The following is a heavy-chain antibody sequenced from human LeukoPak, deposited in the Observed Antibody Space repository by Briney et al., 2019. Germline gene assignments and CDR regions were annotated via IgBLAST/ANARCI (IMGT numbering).Heavy chain of an antibody. J-gene: IGHJ4*02. CDR2: ISAYNGNT. CDR1: GYTLTELS. CDR3: RAWFGEDYYFDY. Sequence: GASVKVSCKVSGYTLTELSMHWVRQAPGKGLEWMGWISAYNGNTNYAQKLQGRVTMTTDTSTSTAYMELRSLRSDDTAVYYCRAWFGEDYYFDYWGQGTLVTVSS. V-gene: IGHV1-18*01. D-gene: IGHD3-10*01.